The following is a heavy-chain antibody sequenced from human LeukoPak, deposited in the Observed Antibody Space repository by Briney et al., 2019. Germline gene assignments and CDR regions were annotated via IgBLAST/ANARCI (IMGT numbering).Heavy chain of an antibody. D-gene: IGHD1-26*01. CDR1: GFTFSSYA. CDR3: ASIYSGSYAGYFDY. V-gene: IGHV3-23*01. J-gene: IGHJ4*02. Sequence: GGSLRLSCSASGFTFSSYAMSWVRQAPGKGLEWVSSITGSGGSTYYADSVKGRFTISRDNAKNSLYLQMNSLRAEDTAVYYCASIYSGSYAGYFDYWGQGTLVTVSS. CDR2: ITGSGGST.